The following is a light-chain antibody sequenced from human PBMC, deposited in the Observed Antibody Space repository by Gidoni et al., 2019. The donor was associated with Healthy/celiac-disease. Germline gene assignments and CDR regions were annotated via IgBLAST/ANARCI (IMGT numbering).Light chain of an antibody. V-gene: IGLV2-14*03. CDR3: SSYTSSSLVGARV. J-gene: IGLJ3*02. Sequence: QSALTQPASVSGSPGQSITISCTGTSSDVGGYNYVSWYQQHPGKAPKLMIYDVSTRPSGVSHRFSGSKSGNTASLTISGLQAEDEADYYCSSYTSSSLVGARVFGGGTKLTVL. CDR1: SSDVGGYNY. CDR2: DVS.